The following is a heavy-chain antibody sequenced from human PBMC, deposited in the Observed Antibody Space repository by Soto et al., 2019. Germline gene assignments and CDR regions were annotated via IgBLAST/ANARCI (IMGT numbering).Heavy chain of an antibody. CDR1: GFTFSDHA. D-gene: IGHD6-19*01. CDR3: ARGNSSGWTNWFDP. J-gene: IGHJ5*02. Sequence: GGSLRLSCATSGFTFSDHAMHWVRQAPGEGLEWVSSISSSSSYIYYADSVKGRFAISRDNAKNSLYLQMNSLRAEDTAVYYCARGNSSGWTNWFDPWGQGTLVTVSS. CDR2: ISSSSSYI. V-gene: IGHV3-21*01.